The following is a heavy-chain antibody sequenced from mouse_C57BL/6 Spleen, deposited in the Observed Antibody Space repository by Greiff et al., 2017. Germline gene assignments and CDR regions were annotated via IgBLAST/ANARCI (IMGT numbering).Heavy chain of an antibody. J-gene: IGHJ4*01. V-gene: IGHV1-82*01. CDR1: GYAFSSSW. CDR3: ARGNWDYAMDY. CDR2: IYPGDGDT. D-gene: IGHD4-1*01. Sequence: QVQLKQSGPELVKPGASVKISCKASGYAFSSSWMNWVKQRPGQGLEWIGRIYPGDGDTNYNGKFKGKATLTADKSSSTAYMQLSSLTSDDSAVYFCARGNWDYAMDYWGQGTSVTVSS.